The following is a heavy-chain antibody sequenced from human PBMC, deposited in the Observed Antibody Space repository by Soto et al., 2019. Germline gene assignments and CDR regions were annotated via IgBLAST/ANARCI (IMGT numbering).Heavy chain of an antibody. D-gene: IGHD6-6*01. Sequence: QVQLQQWGAGLLKPSETLSLTCAVYGGSFSGYYWSWIRQPPGKGLEWIGEINHSGSTNYNPSLKSRVTISVDTSKNQFSLKLSSVTAADTAVYYCARNYRRGFEYSSSSVGGVAFDYWGQGTLVTVSS. J-gene: IGHJ4*02. CDR1: GGSFSGYY. V-gene: IGHV4-34*01. CDR3: ARNYRRGFEYSSSSVGGVAFDY. CDR2: INHSGST.